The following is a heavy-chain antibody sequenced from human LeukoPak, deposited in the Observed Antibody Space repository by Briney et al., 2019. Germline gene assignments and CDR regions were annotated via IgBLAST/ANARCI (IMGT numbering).Heavy chain of an antibody. CDR3: ARHVGTTGAFDI. Sequence: SETLSLTCTVSGGSISSYHWSWIRQPPGKGLEWIGYIYTSGSTNYNPSLKSRVTISVGTSKNQFSLKLSSVTAADTAVYYCARHVGTTGAFDIWGQGTMVTVSS. D-gene: IGHD1-1*01. CDR2: IYTSGST. V-gene: IGHV4-4*09. CDR1: GGSISSYH. J-gene: IGHJ3*02.